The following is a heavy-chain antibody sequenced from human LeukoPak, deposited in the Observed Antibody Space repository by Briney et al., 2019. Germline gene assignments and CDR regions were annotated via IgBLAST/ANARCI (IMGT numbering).Heavy chain of an antibody. J-gene: IGHJ4*02. CDR3: ARDKIVGATTLDY. CDR2: IKQDGSEI. CDR1: GFTFSNYW. Sequence: GGSPRLSCAASGFTFSNYWMNWVRQAPGKGLEWVANIKQDGSEIYYVDSVKGRFTISRDNAKNSLYLQVNSLRVEGTAVYYCARDKIVGATTLDYWGQGTLVTVSS. V-gene: IGHV3-7*01. D-gene: IGHD1-26*01.